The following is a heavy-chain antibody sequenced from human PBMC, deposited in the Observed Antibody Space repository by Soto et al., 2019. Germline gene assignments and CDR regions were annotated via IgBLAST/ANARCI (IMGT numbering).Heavy chain of an antibody. J-gene: IGHJ6*02. V-gene: IGHV4-59*01. CDR3: ARDGWSIAARNYYRMAV. Sequence: SETLSLTCTVSGGSISSYYWSWIRQPPGKGLEWIGYIHYSRSTNYNPSLKSRVTISVDTSKNQFSLKLSSVTAADTAVYYCARDGWSIAARNYYRMAVSGQGNTV. D-gene: IGHD6-6*01. CDR1: GGSISSYY. CDR2: IHYSRST.